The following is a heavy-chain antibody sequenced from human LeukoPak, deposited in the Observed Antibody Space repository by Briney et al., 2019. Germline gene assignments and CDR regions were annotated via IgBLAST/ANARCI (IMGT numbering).Heavy chain of an antibody. D-gene: IGHD3-22*01. Sequence: SGTLSLTCTVSGGSISSYYRSWVRQPPGKGLEWIGIIYYSGSSNYSPSLESRVTISVDTSKNQFSLKLSSVTAADTAVYYCARAHSGYYSYLDYWGQGTLVTVSS. CDR1: GGSISSYY. J-gene: IGHJ4*02. CDR3: ARAHSGYYSYLDY. CDR2: IYYSGSS. V-gene: IGHV4-59*01.